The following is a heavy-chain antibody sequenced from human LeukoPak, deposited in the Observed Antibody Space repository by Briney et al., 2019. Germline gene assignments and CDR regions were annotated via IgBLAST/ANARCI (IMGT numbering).Heavy chain of an antibody. CDR1: GFTFSTYS. J-gene: IGHJ6*03. CDR3: ARDLVSYYNYYMDV. D-gene: IGHD3-16*01. V-gene: IGHV3-48*01. Sequence: GGFLRLPCAASGFTFSTYSMNWVRQAPGKGLEWVSYISSRGSSIYYGDSVKGRFTISRDNAKNSLYLQMNSLRVEDTAVYYCARDLVSYYNYYMDVWGKGTTVTVSS. CDR2: ISSRGSSI.